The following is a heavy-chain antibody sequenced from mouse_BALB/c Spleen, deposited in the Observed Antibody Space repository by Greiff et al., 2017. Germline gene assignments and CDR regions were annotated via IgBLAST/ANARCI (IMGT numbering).Heavy chain of an antibody. D-gene: IGHD3-1*01. CDR1: GYAFTSYN. CDR2: IDPYNGGT. J-gene: IGHJ4*01. V-gene: IGHV1S135*01. Sequence: VQLQQSGPELVKPGASVKVSCKASGYAFTSYNMYWVKQSHGKSLEWIGYIDPYNGGTSYNQKFKGKATLTVDKSSSTAYMHLNSLTSEDSAVYYCARWGSSGPFYAMDYWGQGTSVTVSS. CDR3: ARWGSSGPFYAMDY.